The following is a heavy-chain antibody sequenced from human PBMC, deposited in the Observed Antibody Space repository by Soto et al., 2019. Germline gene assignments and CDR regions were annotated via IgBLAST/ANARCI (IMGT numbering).Heavy chain of an antibody. CDR3: AKDERTYFYYYGMDV. CDR2: ILYDGSKK. Sequence: QVQLVESGGGVVQPGRSLRLSCAASGCTFATYGMHWVRRAPGKGLEWVAVILYDGSKKYYAESLKGRFTISRDNSKNTLYLQVNSLRAEDTAIYYCAKDERTYFYYYGMDVWGQGTTVTVSS. J-gene: IGHJ6*02. CDR1: GCTFATYG. V-gene: IGHV3-30*18.